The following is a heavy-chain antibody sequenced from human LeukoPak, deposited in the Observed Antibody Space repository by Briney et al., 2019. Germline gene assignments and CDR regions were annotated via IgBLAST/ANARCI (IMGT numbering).Heavy chain of an antibody. J-gene: IGHJ6*03. V-gene: IGHV4-61*02. CDR2: IYTSGST. CDR1: GGSISSGSYY. Sequence: SETLSLTCTVSGGSISSGSYYWSWIRQPAGKGLEWIGRIYTSGSTNYNPSLKSRVTISVDTSKNQFSLKLSSVTAADTAVYYCARGVTGTTDRYYYYYMDVWGKGTTVTVS. CDR3: ARGVTGTTDRYYYYYMDV. D-gene: IGHD1-7*01.